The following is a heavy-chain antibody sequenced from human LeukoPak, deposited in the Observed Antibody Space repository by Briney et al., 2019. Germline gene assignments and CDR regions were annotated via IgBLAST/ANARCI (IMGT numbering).Heavy chain of an antibody. CDR2: IYPADSDT. CDR3: ARHYWNYGSGSYYFDY. V-gene: IGHV5-51*01. J-gene: IGHJ4*02. D-gene: IGHD3-10*01. Sequence: GESLKISCKGSGYSFTSYWIGWVRQMPGKGLEWMGIIYPADSDTRYSPSFQGQVTISADKSVTTASLQWSSLKASDTAMYYCARHYWNYGSGSYYFDYWGQGTLVTVSS. CDR1: GYSFTSYW.